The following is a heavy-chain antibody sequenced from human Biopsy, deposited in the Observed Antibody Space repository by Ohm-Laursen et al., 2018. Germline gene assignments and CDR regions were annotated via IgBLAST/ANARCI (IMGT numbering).Heavy chain of an antibody. CDR1: GFTLSSYS. CDR2: ISSGSSPI. CDR3: ARGRTGG. J-gene: IGHJ4*02. D-gene: IGHD1/OR15-1a*01. Sequence: SLRLSCAASGFTLSSYSMNWVRQAPGKGLEWVSFISSGSSPIYYADSVKGRFTISRNDAKNSLYLQMNSLRAGDTAVYYCARGRTGGWGQGTLVTVSS. V-gene: IGHV3-48*01.